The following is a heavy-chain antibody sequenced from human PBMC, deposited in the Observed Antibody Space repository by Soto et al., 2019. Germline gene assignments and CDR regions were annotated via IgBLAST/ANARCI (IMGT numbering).Heavy chain of an antibody. CDR3: SREASGPEY. Sequence: QVQLVQSGAEVKRPGSSVTVSCKAAGGTFGDYNIIWVRQAPGHGLEWVGRSIPILGKAKTAQKFQGRVTMTADRSTSAAYMELSSLRFDDTAVYYCSREASGPEYWGQVSQVIVSS. CDR2: SIPILGKA. D-gene: IGHD6-19*01. V-gene: IGHV1-69*08. CDR1: GGTFGDYN. J-gene: IGHJ4*02.